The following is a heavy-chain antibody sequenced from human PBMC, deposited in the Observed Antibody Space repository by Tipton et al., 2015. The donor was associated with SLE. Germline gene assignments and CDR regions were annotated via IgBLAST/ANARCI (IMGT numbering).Heavy chain of an antibody. CDR1: GYTFTTYG. D-gene: IGHD5-18*01. CDR3: ARVRVDTAMGVFDF. J-gene: IGHJ4*02. Sequence: QLVQSGAEVKKPGASVRVSCKASGYTFTTYGISWVRQAPGQGLEWMGWISTYNGNTNYAQKLQGRVTMTSDTSTSTAYMELRSLRSDDTAIYYCARVRVDTAMGVFDFWGQGTLVTVSP. V-gene: IGHV1-18*01. CDR2: ISTYNGNT.